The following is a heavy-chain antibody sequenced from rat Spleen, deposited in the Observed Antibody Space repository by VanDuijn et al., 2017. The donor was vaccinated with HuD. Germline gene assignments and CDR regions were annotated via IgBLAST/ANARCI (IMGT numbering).Heavy chain of an antibody. CDR3: ARPTTGIPFNY. Sequence: EVQLVESGGGLVQPGRSLKLSCAASGFTFSDYTMAWVRQAPKKGLEWVAAIIYDGTNTYYRDSVKGRFTISRDNTKSTLYMQMESLRSEDTVIYYCARPTTGIPFNYWGQGVMVTVSS. V-gene: IGHV5-17*01. CDR2: IIYDGTNT. D-gene: IGHD1-9*01. J-gene: IGHJ2*01. CDR1: GFTFSDYT.